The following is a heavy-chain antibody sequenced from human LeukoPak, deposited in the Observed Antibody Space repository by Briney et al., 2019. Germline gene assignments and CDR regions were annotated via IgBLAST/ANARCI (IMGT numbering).Heavy chain of an antibody. Sequence: SETLSLTCAVYGGSFSGYYWSWIRQPPGKGLEWIGEINHSGSTNYNPSLKSRVTISVDTSTNQFSLKLSSVTAADTAVYYCARRHYYGSGSYKRYYYYYYMDVWGKGTTVTISS. V-gene: IGHV4-34*01. CDR3: ARRHYYGSGSYKRYYYYYYMDV. D-gene: IGHD3-10*01. J-gene: IGHJ6*03. CDR1: GGSFSGYY. CDR2: INHSGST.